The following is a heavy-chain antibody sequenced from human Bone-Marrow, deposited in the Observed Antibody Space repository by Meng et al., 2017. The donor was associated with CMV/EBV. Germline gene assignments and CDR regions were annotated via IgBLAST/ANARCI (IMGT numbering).Heavy chain of an antibody. J-gene: IGHJ5*02. D-gene: IGHD2-2*01. CDR2: IYYSGST. CDR1: GGSVSSGSYY. Sequence: SETLSLTCTVSGGSVSSGSYYWSWIRQPPGKGLEWIGYIYYSGSTNYNPSLKSRVTISVDTSKNQFSLKLSSVTAADTAVYYCAREEVVPAPKRWFDPWGQGTLVTVSS. CDR3: AREEVVPAPKRWFDP. V-gene: IGHV4-61*01.